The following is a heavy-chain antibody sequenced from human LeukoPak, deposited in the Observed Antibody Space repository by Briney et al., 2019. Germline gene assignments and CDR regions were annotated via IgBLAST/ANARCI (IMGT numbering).Heavy chain of an antibody. V-gene: IGHV1-8*01. CDR1: GYAFTSYD. D-gene: IGHD4-17*01. J-gene: IGHJ4*02. CDR3: ARGSTVSRGDFDY. CDR2: MNPNSGNT. Sequence: ASVKVSCKASGYAFTSYDINWVRQATGQGLEWMGWMNPNSGNTGYAQKFQGRVTMTRNTSISTAYMELSSLRSEDTAVYYCARGSTVSRGDFDYWGQGTLVTVSS.